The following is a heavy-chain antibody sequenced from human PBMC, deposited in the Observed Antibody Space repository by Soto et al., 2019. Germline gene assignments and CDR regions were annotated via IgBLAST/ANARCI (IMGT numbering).Heavy chain of an antibody. CDR3: AVPVVAATLGADY. CDR1: GFTFSSYA. CDR2: ISGSGGST. Sequence: PGGSLRLSCAASGFTFSSYAMSWVRQAPGKGLDWVSVISGSGGSTYYADSVKGRFTISRDNSKNTLYLQMNSLRADDTAVYYCAVPVVAATLGADYWGQGTLVTVSS. J-gene: IGHJ4*02. D-gene: IGHD2-15*01. V-gene: IGHV3-23*01.